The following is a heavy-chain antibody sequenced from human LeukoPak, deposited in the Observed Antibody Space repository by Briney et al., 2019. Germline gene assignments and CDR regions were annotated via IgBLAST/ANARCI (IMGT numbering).Heavy chain of an antibody. CDR3: ARHRYSGSDTQGFDS. CDR2: VYPSNSET. Sequence: GESLKISCNGSGYXFTEYWISWVRQMPGKGLGWMGIVYPSNSETRYSPSFQGQVTISADKSISTAYLQWSSLEASDTAMYFCARHRYSGSDTQGFDSWGQGTLVTVSS. J-gene: IGHJ4*02. CDR1: GYXFTEYW. D-gene: IGHD5-12*01. V-gene: IGHV5-51*01.